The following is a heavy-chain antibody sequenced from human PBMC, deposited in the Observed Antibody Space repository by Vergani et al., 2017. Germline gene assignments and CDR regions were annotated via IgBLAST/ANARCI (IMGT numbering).Heavy chain of an antibody. J-gene: IGHJ6*02. CDR3: ARDHYLQDAMVRGVYGMDV. Sequence: QVQLQESGPGLVKPSETLSLTCTVSGGSISSYYWSWIRQPPGKGLEWIGYIYYSGSTNYNPSLKSRVTISVDTSKNQFSLKLSSVTAADTAVYYWARDHYLQDAMVRGVYGMDVWGQGTTVTVSS. CDR1: GGSISSYY. CDR2: IYYSGST. D-gene: IGHD3-10*01. V-gene: IGHV4-59*01.